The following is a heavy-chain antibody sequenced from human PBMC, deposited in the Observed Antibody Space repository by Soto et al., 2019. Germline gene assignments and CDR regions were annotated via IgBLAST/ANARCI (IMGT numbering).Heavy chain of an antibody. CDR2: INHSGST. V-gene: IGHV4-34*01. Sequence: LSLTCAVYGGSFSGYYWSWIRQPPGKGLEWIGEINHSGSTNYNPSLKSRVTISVDTSKNQFSLKLSSVTAADTAVYYCARAISGSSGHNLGYYFDYWGQGTLVNVSS. J-gene: IGHJ4*02. CDR3: ARAISGSSGHNLGYYFDY. D-gene: IGHD6-19*01. CDR1: GGSFSGYY.